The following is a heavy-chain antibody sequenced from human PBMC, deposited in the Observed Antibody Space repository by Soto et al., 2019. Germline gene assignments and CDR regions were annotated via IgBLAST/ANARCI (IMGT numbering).Heavy chain of an antibody. D-gene: IGHD3-3*01. CDR3: ARGLRFLEWLLEYNWFDP. V-gene: IGHV1-8*01. J-gene: IGHJ5*02. CDR1: GYTFTSYD. Sequence: ASVKVSCKASGYTFTSYDINWVRQATGQGLEWMGWMNPNSGNTGYAQKFQGRVTMTRNTSISTAYMELSSLRSEDTAVYYCARGLRFLEWLLEYNWFDPWGQGTLVTVSS. CDR2: MNPNSGNT.